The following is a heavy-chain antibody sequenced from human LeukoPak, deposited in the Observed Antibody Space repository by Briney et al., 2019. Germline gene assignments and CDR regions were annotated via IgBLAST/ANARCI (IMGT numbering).Heavy chain of an antibody. CDR1: GFTVSKYD. Sequence: GGSLRLSCAASGFTVSKYDMHWVRQATGKGLEWVSAIGIVGDTYYRGSVKGRFTMSRENGNNNVYLQMNSLRAEDTAVYYCAKNGRGSYYYYYYYMDVWGKGTTVTVSS. J-gene: IGHJ6*03. CDR3: AKNGRGSYYYYYYYMDV. V-gene: IGHV3-13*01. D-gene: IGHD1-1*01. CDR2: IGIVGDT.